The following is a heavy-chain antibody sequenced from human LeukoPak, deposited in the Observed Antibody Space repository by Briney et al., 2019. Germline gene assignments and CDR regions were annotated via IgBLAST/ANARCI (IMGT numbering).Heavy chain of an antibody. D-gene: IGHD3-10*01. Sequence: SETLSLTCTVSGGSISSSSYYWGWIRQPPGKGLEWIGSIYYSGSTYYNPSLKSRVTISVDTSKDQSALKLSAGTAADPAVYYCARHGFRRGSGRADAFDIWGQGTMVTVSS. CDR2: IYYSGST. V-gene: IGHV4-39*01. J-gene: IGHJ3*02. CDR1: GGSISSSSYY. CDR3: ARHGFRRGSGRADAFDI.